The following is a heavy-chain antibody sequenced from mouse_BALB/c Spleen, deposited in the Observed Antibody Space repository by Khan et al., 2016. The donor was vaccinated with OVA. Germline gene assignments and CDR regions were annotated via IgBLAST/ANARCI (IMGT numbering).Heavy chain of an antibody. Sequence: EVQLQESGGDLVQPGGSRKLSCVASGFTFSSFGMHWIRQAPEKGLEWVAYISGDSHTIYYADTMKGRFTISRDNPKNTLFLQMTSLRSEDMAMYYCTRSYFNGYYFDQWGQGTTLTVSS. CDR2: ISGDSHTI. J-gene: IGHJ2*01. CDR3: TRSYFNGYYFDQ. V-gene: IGHV5-17*02. D-gene: IGHD1-1*01. CDR1: GFTFSSFG.